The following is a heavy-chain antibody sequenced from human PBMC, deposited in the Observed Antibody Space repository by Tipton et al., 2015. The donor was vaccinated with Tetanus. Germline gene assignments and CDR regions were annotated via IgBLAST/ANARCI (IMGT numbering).Heavy chain of an antibody. CDR2: VSYSGST. CDR3: ARANYDFPKKGPFDS. D-gene: IGHD3-3*01. Sequence: TLSLTCTVSGGPIRSDNYSWNWIRQPPGKGLEWIGYVSYSGSTNSNYSLKSRITISQDTSKNQFSLRLTSVTAADTAVYYCARANYDFPKKGPFDSWGQGSLVIVSS. J-gene: IGHJ4*02. V-gene: IGHV4-61*01. CDR1: GGPIRSDNYS.